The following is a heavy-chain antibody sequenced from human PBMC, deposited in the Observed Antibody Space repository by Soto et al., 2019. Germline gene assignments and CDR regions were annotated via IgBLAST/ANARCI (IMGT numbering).Heavy chain of an antibody. J-gene: IGHJ6*02. Sequence: AGKGLEWIGRIDTSGTTNYNPSLRSRVTMSVDASKNQFSLNLSSVTAADTAVYFCARGPRDTVYTHGLDIPAQATLRTRSS. CDR2: IDTSGTT. V-gene: IGHV4-4*07. CDR3: ARGPRDTVYTHGLDI. D-gene: IGHD2-2*02.